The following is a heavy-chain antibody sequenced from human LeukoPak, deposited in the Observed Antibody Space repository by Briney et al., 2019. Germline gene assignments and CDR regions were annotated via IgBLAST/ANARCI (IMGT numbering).Heavy chain of an antibody. D-gene: IGHD3-22*01. CDR2: ISGSGGST. Sequence: GGSLRLSCAASGFTFNSHAMSWVRQAPGKGMEWVSTISGSGGSTYYADSVKGRFTISRDNSKNTLYLQMNSLRAEDTAVYYCAKQYNYYDSSGPFDYWGQGTLVTVSS. J-gene: IGHJ4*02. V-gene: IGHV3-23*01. CDR3: AKQYNYYDSSGPFDY. CDR1: GFTFNSHA.